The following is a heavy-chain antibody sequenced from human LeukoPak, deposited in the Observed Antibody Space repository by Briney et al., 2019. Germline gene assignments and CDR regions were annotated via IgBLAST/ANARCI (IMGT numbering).Heavy chain of an antibody. V-gene: IGHV3-23*01. CDR1: GFTFSNYA. D-gene: IGHD2-2*01. CDR3: AKGPSLLAEIGFYSDY. CDR2: TSGSGEST. Sequence: GGSLRLSCAASGFTFSNYAMSWVRQAPGKGLEWVSGTSGSGESTYYADSVKGRFTISRDNSRNTLYLQMNSLRVEDTAVYFCAKGPSLLAEIGFYSDYWGQGTLVIVSS. J-gene: IGHJ4*02.